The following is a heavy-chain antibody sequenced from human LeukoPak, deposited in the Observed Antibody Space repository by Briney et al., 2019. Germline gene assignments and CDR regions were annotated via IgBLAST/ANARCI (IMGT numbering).Heavy chain of an antibody. V-gene: IGHV4-4*07. J-gene: IGHJ4*02. CDR1: GGSISNYY. CDR2: ISTSGSA. D-gene: IGHD3-9*01. Sequence: SETLSLTCTVSGGSISNYYWSWIRQPAGKGLEWIGRISTSGSANYNPSLKSRVTISVDTSKNQFSLKLSSVTAADTAVYYCARGDGITIFWHYFDYWGQGTLVTVSS. CDR3: ARGDGITIFWHYFDY.